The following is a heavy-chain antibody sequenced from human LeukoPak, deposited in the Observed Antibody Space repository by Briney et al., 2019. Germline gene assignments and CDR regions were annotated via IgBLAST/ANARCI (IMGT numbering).Heavy chain of an antibody. CDR2: ISDSGGST. V-gene: IGHV3-23*01. J-gene: IGHJ4*02. Sequence: QAGGSLRLSCAASGFTFSSYAMSWVRQAPGKGLEWVSAISDSGGSTYYADSVKGRFTISRDNSKNTLYLQMNSLRAEDTAVYYCAKVNLLGVVVTATLFVYWGQGTLVTVSS. D-gene: IGHD2-21*02. CDR3: AKVNLLGVVVTATLFVY. CDR1: GFTFSSYA.